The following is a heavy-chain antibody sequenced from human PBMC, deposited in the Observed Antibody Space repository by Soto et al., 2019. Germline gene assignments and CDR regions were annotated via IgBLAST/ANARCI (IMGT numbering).Heavy chain of an antibody. Sequence: GGSLRLSCVVSGVSFSDYSMNWVRQAPGKGLEWVALISGSSSYIYYADSVKGRFTISRDNAKNSPFLQMDSLRVEDTAVYYCARSGEILQTFDSWGQGTQVTVSS. V-gene: IGHV3-21*01. CDR1: GVSFSDYS. J-gene: IGHJ4*02. CDR3: ARSGEILQTFDS. D-gene: IGHD1-26*01. CDR2: ISGSSSYI.